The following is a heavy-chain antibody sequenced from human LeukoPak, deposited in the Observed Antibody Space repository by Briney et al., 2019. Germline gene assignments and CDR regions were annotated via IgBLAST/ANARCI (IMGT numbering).Heavy chain of an antibody. CDR1: GYTFTSYY. Sequence: ASVKVSCKASGYTFTSYYMHWVRQAPGQGLEWMGIVDPSGGSTTYAQKLQGRVTMTRDTSTSTVYMELSSLRSEDTAVYYCAKDGEGIAGGYYFDYWGQGTLVTVSS. J-gene: IGHJ4*02. D-gene: IGHD6-13*01. CDR2: VDPSGGST. V-gene: IGHV1-46*04. CDR3: AKDGEGIAGGYYFDY.